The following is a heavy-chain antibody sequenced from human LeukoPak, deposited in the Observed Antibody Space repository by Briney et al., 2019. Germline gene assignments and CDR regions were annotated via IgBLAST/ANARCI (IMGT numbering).Heavy chain of an antibody. CDR3: AKDSSSWYGGLDY. Sequence: PGGSLRLSCAASGFTFSSFGMHWVRQAPGKGLEWVAVISYDGRNKNYADSVKGRFTISRDVFKNTLYLQMNSLRAEDTAVYYCAKDSSSWYGGLDYWGQGTQVTVSS. V-gene: IGHV3-30*18. J-gene: IGHJ4*02. CDR2: ISYDGRNK. D-gene: IGHD6-13*01. CDR1: GFTFSSFG.